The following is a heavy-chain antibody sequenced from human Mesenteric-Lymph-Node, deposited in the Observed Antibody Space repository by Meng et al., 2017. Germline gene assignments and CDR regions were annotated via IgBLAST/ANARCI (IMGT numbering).Heavy chain of an antibody. D-gene: IGHD5-18*01. J-gene: IGHJ4*02. V-gene: IGHV3-21*01. CDR1: GFTFSSYT. CDR3: ARDTPGLLFDY. Sequence: ELQLVESGGGLVKPGGSLRLSCAASGFTFSSYTMNWFRRAPGKGLEWVSSISSSSNYIYSADSVKGRFTISGDNAKNSLYLQMNSLRAEDTAVYYCARDTPGLLFDYWGQGTLVTVSS. CDR2: ISSSSNYI.